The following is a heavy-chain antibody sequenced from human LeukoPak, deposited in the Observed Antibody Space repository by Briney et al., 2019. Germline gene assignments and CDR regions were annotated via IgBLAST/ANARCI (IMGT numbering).Heavy chain of an antibody. J-gene: IGHJ5*02. Sequence: PSETLSLTCGVPGGSISSSFWSWIRQPPGEGLEWIGIIIYIGSTKYNPSLQCRVSISVDTSTNQFSLMLTSVTVADTAVYFFARVPNAPKIYPNWFDPWGQGTLVTVSS. CDR3: ARVPNAPKIYPNWFDP. CDR1: GGSISSSF. V-gene: IGHV4-59*01. D-gene: IGHD2-2*01. CDR2: IIYIGST.